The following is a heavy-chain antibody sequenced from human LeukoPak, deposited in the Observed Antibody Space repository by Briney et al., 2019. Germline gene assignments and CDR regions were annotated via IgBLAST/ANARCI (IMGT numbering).Heavy chain of an antibody. J-gene: IGHJ4*02. V-gene: IGHV4-59*01. CDR2: VYYSGST. CDR1: GGSISSYF. CDR3: ARDQDYVFDY. Sequence: SETLSLTCTVSGGSISSYFWSWIRQPPGKGLEWIGYVYYSGSTNYNPSLKSRVTILVDTSKNQFSLKLTSVTAADTAVYFCARDQDYVFDYWGQGTLVTVSS. D-gene: IGHD4-17*01.